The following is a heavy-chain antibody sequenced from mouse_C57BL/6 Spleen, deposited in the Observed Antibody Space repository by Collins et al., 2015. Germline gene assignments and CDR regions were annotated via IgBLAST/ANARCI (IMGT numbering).Heavy chain of an antibody. V-gene: IGHV1-50*01. D-gene: IGHD1-1*01. CDR2: IDPSDSYT. CDR1: GYTFTSYW. CDR3: ARGSYYGTDLMDY. J-gene: IGHJ4*01. Sequence: QVQLQQPGAELVKPGASVKLSCKASGYTFTSYWMQWVKQRPGQGLEWIGEIDPSDSYTNYNQKFKGKATLTVDTSSSTAYMQLSSLTSEDSAVYYCARGSYYGTDLMDYWGQGTSVTVSS.